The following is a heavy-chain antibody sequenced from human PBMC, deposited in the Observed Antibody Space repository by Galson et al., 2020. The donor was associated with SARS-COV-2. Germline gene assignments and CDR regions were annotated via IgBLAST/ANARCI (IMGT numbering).Heavy chain of an antibody. Sequence: GGSLRLSCAASGFTFSSYAMHWVRQAPGKGLEWVAVISYDGSNKYYADSVKGRFTISRDNSKNTLYLQMNSLRAEDTAVYYCVRARGGNYYYGMDVWGQGTTVTVSS. CDR1: GFTFSSYA. CDR3: VRARGGNYYYGMDV. V-gene: IGHV3-30*04. CDR2: ISYDGSNK. J-gene: IGHJ6*02.